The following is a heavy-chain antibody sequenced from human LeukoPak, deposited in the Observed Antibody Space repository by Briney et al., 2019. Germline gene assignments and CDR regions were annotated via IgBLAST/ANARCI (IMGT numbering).Heavy chain of an antibody. J-gene: IGHJ6*02. CDR3: ARLWGLIAATGTDYYYGMDV. V-gene: IGHV3-7*01. Sequence: GGSLRLSCAASGFTFSNYWMSWVGQAPGKGREWVANIKEDGSDKYYVDSVKGRFTISRDNAKNSLYLQMNSLRAEDTAVYYCARLWGLIAATGTDYYYGMDVWGQGTTVTVSS. D-gene: IGHD6-13*01. CDR2: IKEDGSDK. CDR1: GFTFSNYW.